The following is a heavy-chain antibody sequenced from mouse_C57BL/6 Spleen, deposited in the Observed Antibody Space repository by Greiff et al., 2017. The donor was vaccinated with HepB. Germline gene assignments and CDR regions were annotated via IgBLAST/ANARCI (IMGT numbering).Heavy chain of an antibody. J-gene: IGHJ1*03. Sequence: EVNLVESGGGLVKPGGSLKLSCAASGFTFSSYAMSWVRQTPEKRLEWVATISDGGSYTYYPDNVKGRFTISRDNAKNNLYLQMSHLKSEDTAMYYCARDTYGSSYGYFDVWGTGTTVTVSS. CDR2: ISDGGSYT. CDR1: GFTFSSYA. V-gene: IGHV5-4*01. D-gene: IGHD1-1*01. CDR3: ARDTYGSSYGYFDV.